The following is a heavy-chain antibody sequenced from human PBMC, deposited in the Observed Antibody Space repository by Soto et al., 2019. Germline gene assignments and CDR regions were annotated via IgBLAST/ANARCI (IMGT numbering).Heavy chain of an antibody. D-gene: IGHD3-9*01. CDR2: IYYSGST. CDR3: ARDRRIDILPGYYPNDAFDI. J-gene: IGHJ3*02. V-gene: IGHV4-30-4*01. CDR1: GGSISSGDYY. Sequence: SETLSLTCTVSGGSISSGDYYWSWIRQPPGKGLEWIGYIYYSGSTYYNPSLKSRVTISVDTSKNQFSLKLSSVTAADTAVYYCARDRRIDILPGYYPNDAFDIWGQGTMVTVSS.